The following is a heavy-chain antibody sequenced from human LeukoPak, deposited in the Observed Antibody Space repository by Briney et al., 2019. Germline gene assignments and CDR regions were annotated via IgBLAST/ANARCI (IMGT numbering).Heavy chain of an antibody. CDR3: ARGGITMMEN. CDR2: INHSGST. D-gene: IGHD3-22*01. V-gene: IGHV4-34*01. Sequence: SETLSLTCAVYGGSFSGYYWSWIRQPPGKGLEWIGEINHSGSTNYNPSLKSRVTISVDTSKNQFSLKLSSVTAADTAEYYCARGGITMMENWGQGTLVTVSS. CDR1: GGSFSGYY. J-gene: IGHJ4*02.